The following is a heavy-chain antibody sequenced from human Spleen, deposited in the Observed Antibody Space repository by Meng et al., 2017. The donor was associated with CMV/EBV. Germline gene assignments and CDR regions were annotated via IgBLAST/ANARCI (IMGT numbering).Heavy chain of an antibody. Sequence: GESLKISCKASGFTFSSYTVSWVRQAPGKGLEWVSVLYSGAGSKFYADSVKGRFTISRDTSKNTLYLHMNTLRVEDTAVYYCARYYGLGWGQGTLVTVSS. CDR2: LYSGAGSK. CDR1: GFTFSSYT. J-gene: IGHJ4*02. CDR3: ARYYGLG. D-gene: IGHD3-9*01. V-gene: IGHV3-23*03.